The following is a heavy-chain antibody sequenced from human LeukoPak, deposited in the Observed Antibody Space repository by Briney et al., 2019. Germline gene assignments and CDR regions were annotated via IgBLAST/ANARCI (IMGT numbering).Heavy chain of an antibody. D-gene: IGHD2-2*01. CDR3: ARGRVVVVPAAPNWFDP. CDR2: INHSGNT. J-gene: IGHJ5*02. V-gene: IGHV4-34*01. CDR1: GGSFSGYY. Sequence: SETLSLTCAVYGGSFSGYYWSWIRQPPGKGLEWIGEINHSGNTNYNPSLKSRVTISVDTSKNQFSLKLSSVTAADTAVYYCARGRVVVVPAAPNWFDPWGQGTLVTVSS.